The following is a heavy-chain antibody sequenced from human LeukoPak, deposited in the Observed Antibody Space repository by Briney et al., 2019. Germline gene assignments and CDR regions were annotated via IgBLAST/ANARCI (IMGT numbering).Heavy chain of an antibody. CDR1: GFTFSSTS. V-gene: IGHV3-21*01. D-gene: IGHD3-10*01. J-gene: IGHJ4*02. CDR2: IGSSSGYI. CDR3: ARDMYAFGELG. Sequence: GGSLRLSCTASGFTFSSTSMNWVRQAPGKGLEWVSSIGSSSGYIYYADSVKGRFTISRDNAKKSLYLQMNSLRAEDTAVYYCARDMYAFGELGWGQGTLVTVSS.